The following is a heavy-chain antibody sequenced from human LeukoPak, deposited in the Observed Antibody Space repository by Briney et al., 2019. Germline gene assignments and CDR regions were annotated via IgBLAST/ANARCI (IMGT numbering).Heavy chain of an antibody. J-gene: IGHJ4*02. V-gene: IGHV3-21*01. D-gene: IGHD3-9*01. Sequence: GGSLRLSCAASGFTFRNSAMTWVRQVPGKGLEWVSSIDYDSSHIYYAASVRGRFTISRDNARNSVYLQMNSLRVEDTAVYYCARDPLRYLRVGHYDYWGQGTLVAVSS. CDR3: ARDPLRYLRVGHYDY. CDR2: IDYDSSHI. CDR1: GFTFRNSA.